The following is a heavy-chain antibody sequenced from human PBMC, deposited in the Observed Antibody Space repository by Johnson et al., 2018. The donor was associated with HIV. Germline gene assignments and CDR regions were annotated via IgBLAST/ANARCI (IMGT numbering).Heavy chain of an antibody. CDR3: AKFLRMYEERSGTFDI. D-gene: IGHD2-8*01. V-gene: IGHV3-23*04. CDR1: GFTFSSYA. CDR2: ISGSGGST. Sequence: EQLVESGGGLVQPGGSLRLSCAASGFTFSSYAMSWVRQAPGKGLEWVSAISGSGGSTYYADSVKGRFTISRDNSKDTLYLQMNSLRAEDTAVYYCAKFLRMYEERSGTFDIWCQGTMVTVSS. J-gene: IGHJ3*02.